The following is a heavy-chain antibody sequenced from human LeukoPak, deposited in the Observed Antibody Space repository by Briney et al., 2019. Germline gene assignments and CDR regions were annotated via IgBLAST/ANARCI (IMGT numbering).Heavy chain of an antibody. D-gene: IGHD1-1*01. V-gene: IGHV3-13*01. CDR2: IGVAGDT. CDR3: ARGPTHLYYGMDV. J-gene: IGHJ6*02. CDR1: GFTVSNSD. Sequence: PGGSLRLSCAASGFTVSNSDIHWVRQSTGGGLEWVSTIGVAGDTYYSASVKGRLTISRDNARNSLFLQMFSLKAEDTAVYYCARGPTHLYYGMDVWGPGTTVTVSS.